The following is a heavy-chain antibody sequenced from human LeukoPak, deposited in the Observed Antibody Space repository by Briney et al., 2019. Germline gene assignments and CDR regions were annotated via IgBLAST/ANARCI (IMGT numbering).Heavy chain of an antibody. V-gene: IGHV4-61*02. CDR1: GGPISSGSYY. CDR2: IYTSGST. CDR3: ARSPGRSGSYHEDYYYMDV. Sequence: SETLSLTCTVSGGPISSGSYYWSWIRQPAGKGLEWIGRIYTSGSTNYNPSLKSRVTISVDTSKNQFSLKLSSVTAADTAVYYCARSPGRSGSYHEDYYYMDVWGKGTTVTVSS. J-gene: IGHJ6*03. D-gene: IGHD1-26*01.